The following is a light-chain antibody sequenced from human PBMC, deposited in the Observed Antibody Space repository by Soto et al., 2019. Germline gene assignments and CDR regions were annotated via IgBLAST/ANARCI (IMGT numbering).Light chain of an antibody. Sequence: DTVLTQSPATLSLSPGERATLSCRASQSVGSYLAWYQQKPGQSPRLLIYDASNRATGVPARFSGSGSGTDFTLTISSLEPADFAVYYCQQRTNWPRTFGQGTKVEIK. CDR1: QSVGSY. V-gene: IGKV3-11*01. J-gene: IGKJ1*01. CDR3: QQRTNWPRT. CDR2: DAS.